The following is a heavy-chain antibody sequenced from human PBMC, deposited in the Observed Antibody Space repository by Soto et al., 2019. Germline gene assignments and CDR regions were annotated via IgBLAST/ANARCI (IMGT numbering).Heavy chain of an antibody. J-gene: IGHJ4*02. Sequence: AAVKVSCKASGYTFSDYYIHWVRQAPGHGLDWMGIINPPDGSTTYAQKFQGRVSMTSDTSTSTVYMELSSLRSEDTAIYYCARYYDSSGPAFDYWGQGTLVTVSS. V-gene: IGHV1-46*01. D-gene: IGHD3-22*01. CDR2: INPPDGST. CDR1: GYTFSDYY. CDR3: ARYYDSSGPAFDY.